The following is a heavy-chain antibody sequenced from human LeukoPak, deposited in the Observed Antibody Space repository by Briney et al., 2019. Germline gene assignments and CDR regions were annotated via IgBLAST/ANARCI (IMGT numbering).Heavy chain of an antibody. Sequence: SETLSLTCTVSGGSISSSSYYWGWIRQPPGKGLQYIGYIQYSGSTNYNPSLKSRVTISVDTSKNQFSLKLSSVTAADTAVYYCARYYDRSGYWSTPHFDYWGQGTLVTVSS. CDR3: ARYYDRSGYWSTPHFDY. CDR1: GGSISSSSYY. J-gene: IGHJ4*02. CDR2: IQYSGST. D-gene: IGHD3-22*01. V-gene: IGHV4-61*05.